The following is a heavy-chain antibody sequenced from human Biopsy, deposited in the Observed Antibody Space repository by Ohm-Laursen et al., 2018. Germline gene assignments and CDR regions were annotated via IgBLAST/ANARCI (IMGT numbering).Heavy chain of an antibody. Sequence: SQTLSLTCTVSGGSISSDYWSWIRQTPGKGLEWIGYLYYSGSTNYNPSLKSRVTISVDTSKNQFSLRLNSVTAADTAVYHCARATNSTGWPYYYFYGMDVWGQGTTVTVSS. J-gene: IGHJ6*02. D-gene: IGHD2/OR15-2a*01. V-gene: IGHV4-59*01. CDR1: GGSISSDY. CDR2: LYYSGST. CDR3: ARATNSTGWPYYYFYGMDV.